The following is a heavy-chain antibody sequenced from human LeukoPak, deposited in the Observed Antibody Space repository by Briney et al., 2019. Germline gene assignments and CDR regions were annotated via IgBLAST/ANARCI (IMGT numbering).Heavy chain of an antibody. D-gene: IGHD6-13*01. Sequence: PSETLSLTCTVSGGSICTSNYYWGWVRQPPGKGLEWIGNIFYRGSTYYSPSLKSRVTISVDTSKNQFSLILSSVTAADTDVYYCARRCSSWFCYYYMDVWGKGTTVTISS. J-gene: IGHJ6*03. V-gene: IGHV4-39*07. CDR1: GGSICTSNYY. CDR3: ARRCSSWFCYYYMDV. CDR2: IFYRGST.